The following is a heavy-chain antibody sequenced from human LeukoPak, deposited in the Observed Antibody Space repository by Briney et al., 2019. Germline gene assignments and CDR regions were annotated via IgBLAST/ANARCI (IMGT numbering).Heavy chain of an antibody. Sequence: AASVKASCKASGGTFSSYTISWVRQAPGQGLEWMGPIIPILGIANYAQKFQGRVTITADKSTSTAYMELSSLRSEDTAVYYCARGDSSSWYNQEYYFDYWGQGTLVTVSS. J-gene: IGHJ4*02. V-gene: IGHV1-69*10. CDR1: GGTFSSYT. CDR2: IIPILGIA. D-gene: IGHD6-13*01. CDR3: ARGDSSSWYNQEYYFDY.